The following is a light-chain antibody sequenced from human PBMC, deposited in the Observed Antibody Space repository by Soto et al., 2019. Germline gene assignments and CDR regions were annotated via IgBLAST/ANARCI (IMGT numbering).Light chain of an antibody. CDR1: QSVTTN. CDR2: GAS. CDR3: QQYGSSGT. J-gene: IGKJ1*01. V-gene: IGKV3-20*01. Sequence: PGGRATLSFRATQSVTTNLAWYQQKPGQAPRLLIYGASNRATGIPDRFSGSGSGTDFTLTISRLEPEDFAVYYCQQYGSSGTFGQGTKVDIK.